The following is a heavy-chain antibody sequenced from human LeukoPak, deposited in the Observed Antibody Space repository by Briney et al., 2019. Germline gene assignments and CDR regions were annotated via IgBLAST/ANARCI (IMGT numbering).Heavy chain of an antibody. CDR3: AKVVWYYYYYGMDV. CDR1: GLTFSSYG. J-gene: IGHJ6*02. D-gene: IGHD5/OR15-5a*01. Sequence: GGSLRLSCAASGLTFSSYGMHWVRQAPGKGLEWVAVISYDGSNKYYADSVKGRFTISRDNSKNTLYLQMNSLRAEDTAVYYCAKVVWYYYYYGMDVWGQGTTVTVSS. V-gene: IGHV3-30*18. CDR2: ISYDGSNK.